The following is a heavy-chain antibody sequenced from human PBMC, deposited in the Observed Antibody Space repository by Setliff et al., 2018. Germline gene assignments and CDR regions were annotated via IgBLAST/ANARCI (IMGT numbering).Heavy chain of an antibody. CDR1: GFTFSSYT. D-gene: IGHD5-18*01. Sequence: HPGGSLRLSCEASGFTFSSYTMTWVRQAPGEGLEWVSYISSSSSTIYYADSVKGRFTISRDNAKNSLYLQMNSLRAEDTAVYYCAKAGNVDTAMEADYWGQGTLVTVSS. V-gene: IGHV3-48*01. CDR3: AKAGNVDTAMEADY. CDR2: ISSSSSTI. J-gene: IGHJ4*02.